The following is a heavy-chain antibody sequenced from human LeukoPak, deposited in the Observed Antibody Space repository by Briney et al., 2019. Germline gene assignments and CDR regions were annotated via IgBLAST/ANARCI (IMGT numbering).Heavy chain of an antibody. V-gene: IGHV3-48*03. CDR2: ISSSGSTI. Sequence: GGSLRLSCAASGFTFSSYEMNWVRQAPGKGLEWVSYISSSGSTIYYADSVKGRFTISRDNAKNSLYLQMTSLRAEDTALYYCAKDGGGFGDYTIDYWGQGTLVTVSS. CDR3: AKDGGGFGDYTIDY. D-gene: IGHD4-17*01. J-gene: IGHJ4*02. CDR1: GFTFSSYE.